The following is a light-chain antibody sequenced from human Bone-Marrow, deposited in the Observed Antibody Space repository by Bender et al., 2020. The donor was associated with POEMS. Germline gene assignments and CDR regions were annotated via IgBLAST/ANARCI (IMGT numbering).Light chain of an antibody. Sequence: QSVLTQPPSASGTPGQRVTISCSGSNSNIGTNAVNWYQQFPGTAPKLLIYSDSQRPSGVPDRFYAFKSGTSASLAISGLQSWDEADYYSAAWDAVLSGGVFGGGTTLTVL. CDR3: AAWDAVLSGGV. CDR2: SDS. V-gene: IGLV1-44*01. CDR1: NSNIGTNA. J-gene: IGLJ3*02.